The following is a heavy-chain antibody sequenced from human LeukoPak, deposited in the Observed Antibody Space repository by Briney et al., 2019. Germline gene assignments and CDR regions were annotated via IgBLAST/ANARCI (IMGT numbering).Heavy chain of an antibody. CDR1: GFTFSSYA. D-gene: IGHD3-22*01. J-gene: IGHJ4*02. V-gene: IGHV3-23*01. CDR3: AKRPSYYYDSSGYYADY. Sequence: PGGSLRLSCAASGFTFSSYAMSWVRQAPGKGLEWVSAISGSGGSTYYADSVKGRFTISRDNSKNTLYLQMNSLRAEDTAVYYCAKRPSYYYDSSGYYADYWGQGTLVTVSS. CDR2: ISGSGGST.